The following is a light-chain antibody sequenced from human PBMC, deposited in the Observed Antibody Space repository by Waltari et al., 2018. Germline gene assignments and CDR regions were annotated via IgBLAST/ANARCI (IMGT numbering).Light chain of an antibody. V-gene: IGKV3-15*01. Sequence: EIVMTQSPATLSVSPEERATLSCRASQSIGSRLAWYQQKRGQAPRLLIYDISTRATGIPARFSGSGSGTEFTLTISSLQSEDSATYYCHQYSASHTFGQGTELEI. CDR3: HQYSASHT. J-gene: IGKJ2*01. CDR1: QSIGSR. CDR2: DIS.